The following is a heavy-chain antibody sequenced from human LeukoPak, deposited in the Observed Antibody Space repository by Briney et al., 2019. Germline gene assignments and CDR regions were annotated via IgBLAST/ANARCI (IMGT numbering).Heavy chain of an antibody. Sequence: GGSLRLSCAASGISFDRYAMTWVRQAPGKGLEWVSAISYSGSSPYYGDSVKGRFTISRDNSKNTVYLQMNSLRDEDAALYYCAKDSSVLPNALDLWGQGTMVTVSS. J-gene: IGHJ3*01. D-gene: IGHD4/OR15-4a*01. V-gene: IGHV3-23*01. CDR2: ISYSGSSP. CDR3: AKDSSVLPNALDL. CDR1: GISFDRYA.